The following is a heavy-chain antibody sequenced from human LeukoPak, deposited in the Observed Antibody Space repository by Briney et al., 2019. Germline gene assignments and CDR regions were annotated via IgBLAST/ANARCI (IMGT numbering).Heavy chain of an antibody. J-gene: IGHJ4*02. D-gene: IGHD6-19*01. V-gene: IGHV3-23*01. Sequence: PGGSLRLSCAASGFTFSSYAMSWVRQAPGKGLEWVSAISGSGGSTYYADSVKGRFTISRDNSKNTLYLQMNSLRAEDTAVYYCAKDEGSGWYAPRYFDYWGQGTLVTVSS. CDR1: GFTFSSYA. CDR2: ISGSGGST. CDR3: AKDEGSGWYAPRYFDY.